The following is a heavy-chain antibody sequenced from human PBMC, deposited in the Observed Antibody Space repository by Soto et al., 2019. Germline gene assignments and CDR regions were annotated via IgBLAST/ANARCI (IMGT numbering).Heavy chain of an antibody. CDR2: IYHSGST. CDR3: ARAPTTSLSTDWFDP. D-gene: IGHD4-4*01. Sequence: PSETLSLTCAVSGGSISSGGYSWSWIRQPPGKGLEWIGYIYHSGSTYYNPSLKSRVTISVDRSKNQFSLKLSSMTAADTAVYYCARAPTTSLSTDWFDPWGQGTLVTVSS. J-gene: IGHJ5*02. V-gene: IGHV4-30-2*01. CDR1: GGSISSGGYS.